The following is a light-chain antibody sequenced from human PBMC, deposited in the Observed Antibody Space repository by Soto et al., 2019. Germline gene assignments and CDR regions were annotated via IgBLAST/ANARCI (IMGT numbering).Light chain of an antibody. J-gene: IGKJ4*01. V-gene: IGKV1-33*01. CDR3: QQYENLPLT. CDR2: DAA. CDR1: QDITNY. Sequence: DIQMTQSPSSLSASVGDGVTITCQASQDITNYLNWYQQKPGKSPKLLIFDAANLEAGVPSRFSGSGSGTEFTFTISSLQPEDMGTYYCQQYENLPLTFGGGTKVE.